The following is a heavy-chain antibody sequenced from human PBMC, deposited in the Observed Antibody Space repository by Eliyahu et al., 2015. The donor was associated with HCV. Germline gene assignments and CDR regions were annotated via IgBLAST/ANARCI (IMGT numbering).Heavy chain of an antibody. V-gene: IGHV3-48*02. CDR1: GITFSSIA. Sequence: EVQLVESGGGLVQPGGSLRLXCXASGITFSSIAMNWVRQAPGKGPEWISYISDTTTYYAASVRGRFTTSRDNAKKSVSLQMNSLRDEDTAMYYCAGGLMRGHFFDYWGQGILVTVSS. J-gene: IGHJ4*02. D-gene: IGHD2-8*01. CDR2: ISDTTT. CDR3: AGGLMRGHFFDY.